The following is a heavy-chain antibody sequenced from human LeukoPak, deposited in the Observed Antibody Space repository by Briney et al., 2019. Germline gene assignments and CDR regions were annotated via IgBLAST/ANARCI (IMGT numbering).Heavy chain of an antibody. V-gene: IGHV1-69*05. Sequence: ASVKVSCKASGGSFSSYAISWVRQAPGQGLEWMGGIIPIFGTANYAQKFQGRVTITTDESTSTAYMELSSLRSEDTAVYYCARDEWGIAARRPWGWFDPWGQGTLVTVSS. CDR3: ARDEWGIAARRPWGWFDP. D-gene: IGHD6-6*01. CDR2: IIPIFGTA. CDR1: GGSFSSYA. J-gene: IGHJ5*02.